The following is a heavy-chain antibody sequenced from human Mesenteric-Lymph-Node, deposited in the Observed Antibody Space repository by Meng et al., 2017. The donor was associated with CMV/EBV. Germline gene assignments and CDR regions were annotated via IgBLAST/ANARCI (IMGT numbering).Heavy chain of an antibody. V-gene: IGHV1-2*02. CDR1: GYTFTGYH. J-gene: IGHJ6*02. D-gene: IGHD2-2*01. Sequence: ASVKVSCKASGYTFTGYHMHWVRQAPGQGLEWMGWINPNSGGTNYAQKFQGRVTMTRDTSISTAYMELSRLRSDDTAVYYCARATQEHCSSTSCYGGYYYGMDVWGQGTTVTVSS. CDR2: INPNSGGT. CDR3: ARATQEHCSSTSCYGGYYYGMDV.